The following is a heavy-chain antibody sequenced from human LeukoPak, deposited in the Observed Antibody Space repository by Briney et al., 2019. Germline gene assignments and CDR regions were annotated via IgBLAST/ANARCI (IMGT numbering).Heavy chain of an antibody. Sequence: AGGSLRLSCAASGFTFSSYAMSWVRQAPGKGLEWVSAISGSGGSAYYADSVKGRFTISRDNSKNTLYLQMNSLRAEDTAVYYCAKKTRVLKWLLLSYFDYWGQGTLVTVSS. CDR2: ISGSGGSA. CDR1: GFTFSSYA. CDR3: AKKTRVLKWLLLSYFDY. V-gene: IGHV3-23*01. J-gene: IGHJ4*02. D-gene: IGHD2-15*01.